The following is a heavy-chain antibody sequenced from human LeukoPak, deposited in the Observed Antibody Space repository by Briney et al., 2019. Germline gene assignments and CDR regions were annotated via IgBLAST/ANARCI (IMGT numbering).Heavy chain of an antibody. J-gene: IGHJ4*02. CDR2: INPNSGGT. CDR3: ARSGSTGYSLDY. D-gene: IGHD3-22*01. CDR1: GYTFTDYY. V-gene: IGHV1-2*02. Sequence: ASVKVSCKASGYTFTDYYMHWVRQAPGQGLEWMGWINPNSGGTNYAQKFRGRVSMPRDTSTRTAYMELSRLRSDDTAVYFCARSGSTGYSLDYWGQGTLVTVSS.